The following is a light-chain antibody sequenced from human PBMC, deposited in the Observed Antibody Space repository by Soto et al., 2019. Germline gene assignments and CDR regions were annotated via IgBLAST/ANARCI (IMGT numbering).Light chain of an antibody. CDR3: MQTIQLPIT. J-gene: IGKJ5*01. CDR1: QSLLHSDGKTY. Sequence: DAVMTQTPLFLSVTPGQPASISCKSSQSLLHSDGKTYLYWYLQKPGQPPQLLIYEGSNRFSGVPDRFSGSGSGTECTLKMIWVEAEDFGLYYCMQTIQLPITFGQGTRLEIK. V-gene: IGKV2D-29*01. CDR2: EGS.